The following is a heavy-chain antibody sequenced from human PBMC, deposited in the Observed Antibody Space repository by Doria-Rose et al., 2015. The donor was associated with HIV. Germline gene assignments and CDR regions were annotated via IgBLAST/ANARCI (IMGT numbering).Heavy chain of an antibody. Sequence: QVQLQESGPGLVKPSETLSLTCSVSGGSISHYYWSWIRQPPGKGLEYIGDIFYTGSTNYSPSLKSRVSISIDTSKNKFSLRLSSVTAAGTAVYYCARVLSGSYVYWGQGTLVTVSS. CDR2: IFYTGST. CDR1: GGSISHYY. V-gene: IGHV4-59*01. J-gene: IGHJ4*02. CDR3: ARVLSGSYVY. D-gene: IGHD1-26*01.